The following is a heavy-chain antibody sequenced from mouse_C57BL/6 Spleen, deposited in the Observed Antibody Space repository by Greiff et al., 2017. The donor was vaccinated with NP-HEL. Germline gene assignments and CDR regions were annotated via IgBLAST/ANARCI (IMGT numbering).Heavy chain of an antibody. CDR3: ARKYYGSSLYYAMDY. Sequence: VQLQQSGAELVMPGASVKLSCKASGYTFTSYWMHWVKQRPGQGLEWIGEIDPSDSYTNYNQKFKGKSTSTVDKSSSTAYMQLSSLTSEDSAVYYCARKYYGSSLYYAMDYWGQGTSVTVSS. J-gene: IGHJ4*01. CDR2: IDPSDSYT. D-gene: IGHD1-1*01. CDR1: GYTFTSYW. V-gene: IGHV1-69*01.